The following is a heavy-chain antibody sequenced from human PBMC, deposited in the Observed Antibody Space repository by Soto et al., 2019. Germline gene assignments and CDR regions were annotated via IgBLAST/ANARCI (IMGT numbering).Heavy chain of an antibody. CDR3: ARASPIAARLFYYYYGMDV. V-gene: IGHV1-8*01. D-gene: IGHD6-6*01. CDR2: MNPNSGNT. J-gene: IGHJ6*02. CDR1: GYTFTSYD. Sequence: QVQLVQSGAEVKKPGASVKVSCKASGYTFTSYDINWVRQATGQGLEWMGWMNPNSGNTGYAQKFQGRVTMTRNTSISTDYMELSSLRSEDTAVYYCARASPIAARLFYYYYGMDVWGQGTTVTVSS.